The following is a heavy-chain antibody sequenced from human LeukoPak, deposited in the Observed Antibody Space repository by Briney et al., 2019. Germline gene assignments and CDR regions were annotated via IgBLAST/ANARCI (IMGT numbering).Heavy chain of an antibody. J-gene: IGHJ4*02. CDR1: GFIFSTYN. D-gene: IGHD3-16*01. Sequence: GGSLRLSCAASGFIFSTYNIDWVRQAPGKGLEWVSSISSSSSYIYYADSVKGRFTISRDNSKNTIHLQMNSLTAEDTAVYYCARDLNWAFDYWGQGTLGTVSS. V-gene: IGHV3-21*01. CDR3: ARDLNWAFDY. CDR2: ISSSSSYI.